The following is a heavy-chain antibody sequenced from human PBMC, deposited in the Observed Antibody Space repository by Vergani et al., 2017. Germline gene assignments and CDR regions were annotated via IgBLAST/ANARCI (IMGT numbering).Heavy chain of an antibody. V-gene: IGHV3-30*02. CDR2: IGKDGVNT. J-gene: IGHJ4*02. CDR3: AKYLRDSTDGLPDS. Sequence: HVQLVESAGGVVQPGGSLRLSCAASGFTFSNFGMHWIRQAPGKGLGWLAYIGKDGVNTRYRDAVKGRFTVSRDNSKDILYLQMDSVRSEDTALYYCAKYLRDSTDGLPDSWCPGTLVIVSS. D-gene: IGHD2-21*02. CDR1: GFTFSNFG.